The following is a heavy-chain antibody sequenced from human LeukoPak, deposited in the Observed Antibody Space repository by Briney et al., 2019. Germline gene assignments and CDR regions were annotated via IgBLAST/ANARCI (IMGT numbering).Heavy chain of an antibody. V-gene: IGHV3-7*03. CDR1: GFTFSSYW. J-gene: IGHJ4*02. CDR3: AREETYYDFWSGYNMRGDIIDY. CDR2: IKQDGSEK. D-gene: IGHD3-3*01. Sequence: GGSLRLSCAASGFTFSSYWMSWVRQAPGKGLEWVANIKQDGSEKYYVDSVKGRFTISRDNAKNSLYLQMNSLRAEDTAVYYCAREETYYDFWSGYNMRGDIIDYWGQGTLVTVSS.